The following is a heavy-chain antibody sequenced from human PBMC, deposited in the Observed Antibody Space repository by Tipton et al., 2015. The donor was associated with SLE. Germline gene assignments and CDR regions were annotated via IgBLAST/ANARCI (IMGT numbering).Heavy chain of an antibody. D-gene: IGHD6-19*01. CDR2: ISGSGGST. V-gene: IGHV3-11*04. Sequence: SLRLSCAASGLTVGSNYMSWVRQAPGKGLEWVSAISGSGGSTYYADSVKGRFTISRDNAKNSLYLQMNSLRADDTALYYCARDLGIAVAGTGGYWGQGTLVTVSS. CDR1: GLTVGSNY. J-gene: IGHJ4*02. CDR3: ARDLGIAVAGTGGY.